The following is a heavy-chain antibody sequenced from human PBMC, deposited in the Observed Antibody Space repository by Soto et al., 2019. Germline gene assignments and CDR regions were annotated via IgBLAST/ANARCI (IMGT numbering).Heavy chain of an antibody. D-gene: IGHD2-2*01. V-gene: IGHV1-8*01. J-gene: IGHJ6*03. CDR1: GYTFTSYD. CDR3: ARGDIVVAEEPGPYYYYYMDV. Sequence: ASVKVSCKASGYTFTSYDINWVRQATGQGLEWMGWMNPNSGNTGYAQKFQGRVTMTRNTSISTAYMELSSLRSEDTAVYYCARGDIVVAEEPGPYYYYYMDVWGKGTTVTVSS. CDR2: MNPNSGNT.